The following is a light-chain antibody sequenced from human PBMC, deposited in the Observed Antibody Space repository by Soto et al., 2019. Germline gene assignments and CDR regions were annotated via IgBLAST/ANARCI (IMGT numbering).Light chain of an antibody. CDR2: GAS. V-gene: IGKV3-20*01. J-gene: IGKJ5*01. CDR3: QQYFTSPIT. CDR1: QSVSSSY. Sequence: LFTQSPGNLSLSPGERATLSCRASQSVSSSYVAFYQQKPGAAPRLLISGASNRASGIPARFSAWGSGTDFTLTISRVDPADFAFYYCQQYFTSPITFGQGTGPHIK.